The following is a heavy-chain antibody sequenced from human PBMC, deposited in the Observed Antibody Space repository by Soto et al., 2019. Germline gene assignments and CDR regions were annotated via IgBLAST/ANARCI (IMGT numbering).Heavy chain of an antibody. CDR2: IYYSGST. Sequence: SETLSLTCTVSGGSISSGGYYGSWIRQHPGKGLEWIGYIYYSGSTYYNPSLKSRVTISVDTSKNQFSLKLSSVTAADTAVYYCARADYDILTGYYSYYFDYWGQGTLVTVSS. CDR1: GGSISSGGYY. CDR3: ARADYDILTGYYSYYFDY. D-gene: IGHD3-9*01. V-gene: IGHV4-31*03. J-gene: IGHJ4*02.